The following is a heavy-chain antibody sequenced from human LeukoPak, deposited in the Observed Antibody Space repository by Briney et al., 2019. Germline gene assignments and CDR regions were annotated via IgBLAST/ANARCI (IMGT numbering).Heavy chain of an antibody. CDR2: ISSSINYI. D-gene: IGHD1-14*01. CDR1: GFTFSSYT. Sequence: GGSLRLSCAASGFTFSSYTMSWVREAPGKGLEWVLSISSSINYIYHADSVKGRFTISRDDAQNSVYLQMNSLKDEDTAVYYCARSRTSSPYDKNLNFWGQGTLVIVSS. CDR3: ARSRTSSPYDKNLNF. J-gene: IGHJ4*02. V-gene: IGHV3-21*01.